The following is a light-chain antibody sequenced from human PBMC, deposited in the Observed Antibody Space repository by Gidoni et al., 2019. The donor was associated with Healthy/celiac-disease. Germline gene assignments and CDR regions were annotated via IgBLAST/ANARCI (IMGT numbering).Light chain of an antibody. CDR1: SSDVGSYNL. J-gene: IGLJ2*01. V-gene: IGLV2-23*01. CDR3: CSYAGSSTSVV. Sequence: QSALTQPASVSGSPGQSITISCTGTSSDVGSYNLGSWYQQHPGKAPKLMIHEGSKRPSGVSNRFSGSKSGNTASLTISGLQAEDEADYYCCSYAGSSTSVVFGGGTKLTVL. CDR2: EGS.